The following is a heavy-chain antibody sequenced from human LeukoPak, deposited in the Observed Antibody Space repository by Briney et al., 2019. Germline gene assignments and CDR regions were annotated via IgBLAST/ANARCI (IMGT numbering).Heavy chain of an antibody. CDR3: ARKYSSSWYVFDY. CDR2: INPNSGGT. D-gene: IGHD6-13*01. V-gene: IGHV1-2*06. J-gene: IGHJ4*02. Sequence: ASVKVSCKASGYTFTGYYMHWVRQAPGQGLEWMGRINPNSGGTNYAQKFQGRVTITADESTSTAYMELSSLRSEDTAVYYCARKYSSSWYVFDYWGQGTLVTVSS. CDR1: GYTFTGYY.